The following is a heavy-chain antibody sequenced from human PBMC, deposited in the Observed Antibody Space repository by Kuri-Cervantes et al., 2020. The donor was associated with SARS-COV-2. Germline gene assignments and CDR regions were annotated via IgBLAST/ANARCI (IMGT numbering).Heavy chain of an antibody. CDR2: ISSSSSYI. D-gene: IGHD2-15*01. CDR1: GFTFSSYS. J-gene: IGHJ4*02. Sequence: GESLKISCAASGFTFSSYSMNWVRQAPGKGLEWVSSISSSSSYIYYADSVKGRFTISRDNAKNSLYPQMNSLRAEDTAVYYCAGDRGEDIVVVVAASAYDYWGQGTLVTVSS. V-gene: IGHV3-21*01. CDR3: AGDRGEDIVVVVAASAYDY.